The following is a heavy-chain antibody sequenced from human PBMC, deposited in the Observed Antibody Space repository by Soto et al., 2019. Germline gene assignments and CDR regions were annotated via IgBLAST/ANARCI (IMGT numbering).Heavy chain of an antibody. Sequence: GESLKISCKGSGYSFTSYWISWVRQMPGKGLEWMGRIDPSDSYTNYSPSFQGHVTISADKSISTAYLQWSSLKASDTAMYYCARHYDFWSGHYYYGMAVWGQGTTMTV. CDR2: IDPSDSYT. CDR1: GYSFTSYW. D-gene: IGHD3-3*01. J-gene: IGHJ6*02. V-gene: IGHV5-10-1*01. CDR3: ARHYDFWSGHYYYGMAV.